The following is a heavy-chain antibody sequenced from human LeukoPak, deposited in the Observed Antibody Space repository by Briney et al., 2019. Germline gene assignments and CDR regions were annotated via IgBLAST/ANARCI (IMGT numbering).Heavy chain of an antibody. V-gene: IGHV3-21*01. CDR2: ISSSSSYI. CDR3: ARDLQEYCSGGSCSLFDY. Sequence: GGSLRLSCAASGFTFSAYSMNWVRQASGKGLEWDSSISSSSSYIYYADSVKGRFTISRDNAKSSLYLQMNSLRAEDTAVYYCARDLQEYCSGGSCSLFDYWGQGTLVTVSS. J-gene: IGHJ4*02. CDR1: GFTFSAYS. D-gene: IGHD2-15*01.